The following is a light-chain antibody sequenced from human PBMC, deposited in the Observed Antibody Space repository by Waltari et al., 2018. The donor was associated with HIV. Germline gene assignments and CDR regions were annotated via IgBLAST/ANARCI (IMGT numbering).Light chain of an antibody. Sequence: QSALTQPASVSGSPGQSITISCPGTSRAVGGYNYVSWYQQHPGNAPNLMIYDVSNRPSGVSNRFSGSKSGNTASLTISGLQAEDEADYYCSSYTSSNTLPYVFGTGTKVTVL. V-gene: IGLV2-14*03. CDR3: SSYTSSNTLPYV. J-gene: IGLJ1*01. CDR2: DVS. CDR1: SRAVGGYNY.